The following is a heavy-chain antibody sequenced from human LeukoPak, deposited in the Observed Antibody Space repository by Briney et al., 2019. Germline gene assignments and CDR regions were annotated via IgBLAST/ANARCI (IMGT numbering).Heavy chain of an antibody. J-gene: IGHJ4*02. CDR2: ISSSGSTI. Sequence: GGSLRLSCAASGFTFSSYSMTWVRQAPGKGLEWVSYISSSGSTIYYADSVKGRFTISRDNAKNSLYLQMNSLRAEDTAVYYCARGLTYYYDSSGYFDYWGQGTLVTVSS. D-gene: IGHD3-22*01. CDR1: GFTFSSYS. CDR3: ARGLTYYYDSSGYFDY. V-gene: IGHV3-48*04.